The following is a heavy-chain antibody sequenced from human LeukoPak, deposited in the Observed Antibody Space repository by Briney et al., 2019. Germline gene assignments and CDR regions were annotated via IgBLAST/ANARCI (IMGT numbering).Heavy chain of an antibody. J-gene: IGHJ5*02. D-gene: IGHD3-9*01. CDR3: ARIDILTGYYGDDWFDP. CDR1: GYTFTGYY. Sequence: GASVKVSCKASGYTFTGYYMHWVRQAPGQGLEWMGWINPNSGDTNYAQKFQGRVTMTRDTSISTAYMELSRLRSDDTAVYYCARIDILTGYYGDDWFDPWGQGTLVTVSS. CDR2: INPNSGDT. V-gene: IGHV1-2*02.